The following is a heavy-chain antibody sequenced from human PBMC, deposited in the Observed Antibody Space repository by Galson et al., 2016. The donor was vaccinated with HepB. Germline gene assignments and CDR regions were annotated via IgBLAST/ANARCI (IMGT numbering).Heavy chain of an antibody. J-gene: IGHJ4*02. Sequence: SLRLSCAASGFTVSNNYMSWVRQAPGRGLEWVSVTYSGGNTFYADSVKGRFTISRDTSKNTLYLQMNSLRAEDTAVYYCATSPSRGYWGQGTLVTVSS. CDR2: TYSGGNT. V-gene: IGHV3-66*01. CDR1: GFTVSNNY. CDR3: ATSPSRGY. D-gene: IGHD2-2*01.